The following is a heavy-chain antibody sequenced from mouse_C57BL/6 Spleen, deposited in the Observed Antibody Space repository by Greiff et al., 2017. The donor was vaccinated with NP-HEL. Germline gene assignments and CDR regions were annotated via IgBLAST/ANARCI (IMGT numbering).Heavy chain of an antibody. CDR3: ARIADFDDYGSSYGAMYY. CDR2: INPSSGYT. Sequence: VQLQQSGAELAKPGASVKLSCKASGYTFTSYWMHWVKQTPGQGLEWIGYINPSSGYTKYNQKFKDQATLTADNSSSTAYMQLSSLTYEDSAVYDCARIADFDDYGSSYGAMYYWGQGTSVTVSS. J-gene: IGHJ4*01. D-gene: IGHD1-1*01. CDR1: GYTFTSYW. V-gene: IGHV1-7*01.